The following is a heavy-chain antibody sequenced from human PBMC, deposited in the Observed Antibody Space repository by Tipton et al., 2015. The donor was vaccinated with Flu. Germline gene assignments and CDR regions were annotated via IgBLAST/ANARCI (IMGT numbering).Heavy chain of an antibody. CDR1: GFTFGDYA. J-gene: IGHJ4*03. V-gene: IGHV3-49*03. CDR2: IRSKAYGGTT. CDR3: TRGQYYYGSGSLVGYFDY. D-gene: IGHD3-10*01. Sequence: SLRLSCTASGFTFGDYAMSWFRQAPGKGLEWVGFIRSKAYGGTTEYAASVKGRFTVSRDDSKSIAYLQMNSLKTEDTAVYYCTRGQYYYGSGSLVGYFDYWRQRTLVTVSS.